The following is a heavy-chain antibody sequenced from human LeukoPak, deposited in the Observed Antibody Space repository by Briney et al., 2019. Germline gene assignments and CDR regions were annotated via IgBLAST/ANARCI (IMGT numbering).Heavy chain of an antibody. CDR1: GGAFRGYY. D-gene: IGHD6-19*01. Sequence: NTSETLSLTCAVYGGAFRGYYWSWIRQPPGKGLEWIGYIYYSGSTNYNPSLKSRVTISVDTSKNQFSLKLSSVTAADTAVYYCARGIAVAMDYWGQGTLVTVSS. J-gene: IGHJ4*02. CDR2: IYYSGST. V-gene: IGHV4-59*01. CDR3: ARGIAVAMDY.